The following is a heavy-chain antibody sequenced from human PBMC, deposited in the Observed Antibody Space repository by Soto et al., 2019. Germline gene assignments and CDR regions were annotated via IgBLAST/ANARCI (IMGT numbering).Heavy chain of an antibody. Sequence: QVQLVESGGGVVQPGRSLRLSCVVSGFTFSSYGMHWVRQAPGKGLEWVAVISYDGRKKYYADSVKGRFTISRDNSKNTLYLQMINLRAEDTAVYCCAKDEVLVEVVARDYYGMDVWGQGTTVTVSS. CDR3: AKDEVLVEVVARDYYGMDV. V-gene: IGHV3-30*18. J-gene: IGHJ6*02. CDR2: ISYDGRKK. CDR1: GFTFSSYG. D-gene: IGHD2-15*01.